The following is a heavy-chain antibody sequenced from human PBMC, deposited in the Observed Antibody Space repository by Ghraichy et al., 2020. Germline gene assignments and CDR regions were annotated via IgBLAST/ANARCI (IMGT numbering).Heavy chain of an antibody. V-gene: IGHV3-23*01. CDR1: GFTFSSYA. Sequence: GESLNISCAASGFTFSSYAMSWVRQAPGKGLEWVSAISGSGGSTYYADSVKGRFTISRDNSKNTLYLQMNSLRAEDTAVYYCAKGGVVNYYGMDVWGQGTTVTVSS. D-gene: IGHD2-21*01. CDR2: ISGSGGST. CDR3: AKGGVVNYYGMDV. J-gene: IGHJ6*02.